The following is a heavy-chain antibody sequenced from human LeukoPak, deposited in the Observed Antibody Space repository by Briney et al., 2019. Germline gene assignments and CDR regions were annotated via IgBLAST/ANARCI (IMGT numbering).Heavy chain of an antibody. CDR2: IYPGDSDT. J-gene: IGHJ4*02. CDR3: ARTYSEYSSNWPTSY. Sequence: GESLKISCQVSGYTFINYWIGWVRQMPGKGLEWMGIIYPGDSDTRYSPSFHGQVTISADKSISTAYLQWSSLKASDTAMYYCARTYSEYSSNWPTSYWGQGTLVTVSS. D-gene: IGHD6-13*01. CDR1: GYTFINYW. V-gene: IGHV5-51*01.